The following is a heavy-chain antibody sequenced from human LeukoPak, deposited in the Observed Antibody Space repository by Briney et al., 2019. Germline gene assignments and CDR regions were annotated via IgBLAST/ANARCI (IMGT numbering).Heavy chain of an antibody. V-gene: IGHV3-11*06. J-gene: IGHJ4*02. D-gene: IGHD2-21*02. CDR2: ISGSSSYI. CDR1: GFTFSDYY. CDR3: ARTVSDSFEY. Sequence: GGSLRLSCAASGFTFSDYYMSWIRQAPGKGLEWVPYISGSSSYINYADSVKGRFTISRDNAKNSLYLQMNSLSAEDTAVYYCARTVSDSFEYWGQGTLVTVSS.